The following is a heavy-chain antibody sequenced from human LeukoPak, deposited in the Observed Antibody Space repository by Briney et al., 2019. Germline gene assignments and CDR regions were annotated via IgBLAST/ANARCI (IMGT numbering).Heavy chain of an antibody. CDR3: ARHHGGTYYDFWSGYSNWFDP. CDR1: GGTFSSYA. V-gene: IGHV1-69*13. Sequence: GASVKVSCKASGGTFSSYAISWVRQAPGQGLEWMGGIIPIFGTANYAQKFQDRVTITADESTSTAYMELSSLRSEDTAVYYCARHHGGTYYDFWSGYSNWFDPWGQGTLVTVSS. D-gene: IGHD3-3*01. CDR2: IIPIFGTA. J-gene: IGHJ5*02.